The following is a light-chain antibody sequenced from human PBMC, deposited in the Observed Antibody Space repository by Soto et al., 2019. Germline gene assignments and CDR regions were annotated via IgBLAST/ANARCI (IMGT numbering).Light chain of an antibody. V-gene: IGKV1-5*03. CDR2: KAS. CDR1: QSIKSW. J-gene: IGKJ3*01. CDR3: QQYNSYSQFT. Sequence: DIQMAPSPFTHPTAVRDTVTISCRASQSIKSWLAWYQQKPGEAPKLLIYKASTLESGVPSRFSGSGSGTEFTLTISCLQPDDVATYYCQQYNSYSQFTFGPGTKVDIK.